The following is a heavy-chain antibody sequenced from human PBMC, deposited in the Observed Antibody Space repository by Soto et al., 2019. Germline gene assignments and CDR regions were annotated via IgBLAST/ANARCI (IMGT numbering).Heavy chain of an antibody. V-gene: IGHV1-69*02. Sequence: QVQLVQSGAEVKKPGSSVKVSCKASGGTFSSYTISWVRQAPGQGLEWMGRIIPILGIANYAQKFQGRVMITADKSTSTAYMELSSLRSEDTAVYYCATSSGTTRVYFQHWGQGTLVTVSS. J-gene: IGHJ1*01. CDR1: GGTFSSYT. CDR2: IIPILGIA. D-gene: IGHD4-17*01. CDR3: ATSSGTTRVYFQH.